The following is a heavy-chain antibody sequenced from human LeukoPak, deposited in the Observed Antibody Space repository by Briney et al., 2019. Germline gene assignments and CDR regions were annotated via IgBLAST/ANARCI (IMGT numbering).Heavy chain of an antibody. Sequence: SVKVSCKASGGTFSSYAISWVRQAPGQGLERMGGIIPIFGTANYAQKFQGRVTITADESTSTAYMELSSLRSEDTAVYYCARTGEDYYYGSGSYLTIYYFDYWGQGTLVTVSS. V-gene: IGHV1-69*13. J-gene: IGHJ4*02. D-gene: IGHD3-10*01. CDR1: GGTFSSYA. CDR3: ARTGEDYYYGSGSYLTIYYFDY. CDR2: IIPIFGTA.